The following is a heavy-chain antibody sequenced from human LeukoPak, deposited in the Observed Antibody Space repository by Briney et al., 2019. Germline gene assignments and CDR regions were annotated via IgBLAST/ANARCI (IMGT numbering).Heavy chain of an antibody. V-gene: IGHV4-38-2*01. CDR2: IYHSGST. D-gene: IGHD2-2*01. J-gene: IGHJ4*02. CDR1: GYSISSGYY. CDR3: ARGYCSSTSCYSPFNY. Sequence: PSETLSLTCAVSGYSISSGYYWGWIRQPPGKGLGGIGSIYHSGSTYYNPSLKSRVTISVDTSKNQFSLKLSSVTAADTAVYYCARGYCSSTSCYSPFNYWGQGTLVTVSS.